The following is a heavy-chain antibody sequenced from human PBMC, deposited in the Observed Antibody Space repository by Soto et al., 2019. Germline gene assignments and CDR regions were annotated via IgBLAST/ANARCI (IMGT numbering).Heavy chain of an antibody. CDR3: ARQYCSSTSCYDMFDY. Sequence: PSETLSLTCTISGSSISSGGYYWSWIRQHPGKGLEWIGYIYYSGGTYYNPSLKSRVTISVDTSKNQFSLKLSSVTAADTAVYYCARQYCSSTSCYDMFDYWGQGTLVTVSS. CDR1: GSSISSGGYY. D-gene: IGHD2-2*01. J-gene: IGHJ4*02. V-gene: IGHV4-31*03. CDR2: IYYSGGT.